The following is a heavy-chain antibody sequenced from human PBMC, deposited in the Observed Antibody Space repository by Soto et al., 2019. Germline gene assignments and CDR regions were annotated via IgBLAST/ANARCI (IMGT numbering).Heavy chain of an antibody. CDR2: IHSDGSST. CDR3: ARGQWGAFDL. V-gene: IGHV3-74*01. D-gene: IGHD1-26*01. CDR1: GFTFSYYL. Sequence: DVQLVESGGGSVQPGGSLSLSCAATGFTFSYYLMHWVRQAPGKGLVWGSRIHSDGSSTTDADSVKGRFTISRDNAKNTLYLQMNSLRAEDTAVYYCARGQWGAFDLWGQGTMVTVAS. J-gene: IGHJ3*01.